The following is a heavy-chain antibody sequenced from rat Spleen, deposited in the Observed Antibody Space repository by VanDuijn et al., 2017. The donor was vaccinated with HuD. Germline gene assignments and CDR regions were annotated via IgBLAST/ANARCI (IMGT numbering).Heavy chain of an antibody. Sequence: EVQLVESGGGLVQPGRSLKLSCAASGFTFSNYDMAWVRQAPTKGLEWVASISTGGGSTYYRDSVKGRFTISRDNAKSTLYLQMDSLRSEDTATYYCARQSYYYDGSYYYYFDYWGQGVMVTVSS. CDR1: GFTFSNYD. CDR2: ISTGGGST. D-gene: IGHD1-12*02. J-gene: IGHJ2*01. CDR3: ARQSYYYDGSYYYYFDY. V-gene: IGHV5S23*01.